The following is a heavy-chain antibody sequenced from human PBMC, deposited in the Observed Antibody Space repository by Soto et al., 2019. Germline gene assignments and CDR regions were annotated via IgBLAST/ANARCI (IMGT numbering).Heavy chain of an antibody. Sequence: QVQLVESGGGVVQPGRSLRLSCAASGFTFSNYGMHWVRQAPGKGLEWVAIISYDGSNKYYADSVKGRFTISRDNSKNKLLMQMGSLRAEKTAVYYSAKNMGYCLGGSCHLIDYWGQGPLVTVSS. D-gene: IGHD2-15*01. CDR2: ISYDGSNK. V-gene: IGHV3-30*18. CDR3: AKNMGYCLGGSCHLIDY. J-gene: IGHJ4*02. CDR1: GFTFSNYG.